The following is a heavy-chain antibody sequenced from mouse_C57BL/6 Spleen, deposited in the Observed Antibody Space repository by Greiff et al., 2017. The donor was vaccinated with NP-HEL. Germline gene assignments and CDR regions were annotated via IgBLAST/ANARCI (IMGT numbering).Heavy chain of an antibody. CDR3: TRASSGPFYYAMDY. CDR2: ISSGGDYI. D-gene: IGHD3-2*02. V-gene: IGHV5-9-1*02. Sequence: EVKLMESGEGLVKPGGSLKLSCAASGFTFSSYAMSWVRQTPEKRLEWVAYISSGGDYIYYADTVKGRFTISRDNARNTLYLQMSSLKSEDTAMYYCTRASSGPFYYAMDYWGQGTSVTVSS. CDR1: GFTFSSYA. J-gene: IGHJ4*01.